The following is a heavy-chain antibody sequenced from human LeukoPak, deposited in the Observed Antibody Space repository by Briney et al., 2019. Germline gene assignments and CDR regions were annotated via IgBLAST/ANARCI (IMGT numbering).Heavy chain of an antibody. D-gene: IGHD3-22*01. Sequence: GGSLRLSCAASGFTFNTYAMNWVRQAPGKGLEWVSGISSSGGRTYYAGSVKGRFTISRDNSKKTLYLQMSSLRAEDTAVYYCAKDWEDYYDSSGYSPLDYWGQGTLVTVSS. CDR2: ISSSGGRT. CDR1: GFTFNTYA. CDR3: AKDWEDYYDSSGYSPLDY. J-gene: IGHJ4*02. V-gene: IGHV3-23*01.